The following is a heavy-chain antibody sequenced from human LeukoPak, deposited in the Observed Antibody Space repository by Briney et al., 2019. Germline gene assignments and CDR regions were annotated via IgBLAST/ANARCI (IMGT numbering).Heavy chain of an antibody. V-gene: IGHV4-31*03. CDR3: AREGGGSTTSFDY. CDR2: IYYSGST. Sequence: SETLSLTCTVSGGSISSGGYYWSWIRQHPGKGLEWIGYIYYSGSTYYNPPLKSRVTISVDTSKNQFSLKLSSVTAADTAVYYCAREGGGSTTSFDYWGQGTLVTVSS. D-gene: IGHD1-1*01. J-gene: IGHJ4*02. CDR1: GGSISSGGYY.